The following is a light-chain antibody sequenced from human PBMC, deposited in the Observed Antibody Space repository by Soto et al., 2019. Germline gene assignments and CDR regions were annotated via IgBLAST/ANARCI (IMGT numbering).Light chain of an antibody. Sequence: EIVLTQSPGTLSLSPGDRATLSCRASQSVGSSDLAWYQQKPGQAPRPLIYGAATRTTGIPDGFSGSVSGTYFTLTISRLEPEDFAVYYCQQYGGSPLYTFGQGTQLEIK. CDR2: GAA. CDR3: QQYGGSPLYT. CDR1: QSVGSSD. J-gene: IGKJ2*01. V-gene: IGKV3-20*01.